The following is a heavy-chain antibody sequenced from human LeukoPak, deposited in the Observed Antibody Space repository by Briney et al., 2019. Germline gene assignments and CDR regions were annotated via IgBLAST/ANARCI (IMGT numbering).Heavy chain of an antibody. Sequence: SETLSLTCDVSGGSISSGLYSWSWIRQPLGKGLEWIGYIYHTGSTYYNPSLKSRVTISVDTSKNQFSLKLSSVTAADTAVYYCARGRLYYYDSSGPATRRRTYNWFDPWGQGTLVTVSS. CDR3: ARGRLYYYDSSGPATRRRTYNWFDP. D-gene: IGHD3-22*01. V-gene: IGHV4-30-2*01. CDR2: IYHTGST. J-gene: IGHJ5*02. CDR1: GGSISSGLYS.